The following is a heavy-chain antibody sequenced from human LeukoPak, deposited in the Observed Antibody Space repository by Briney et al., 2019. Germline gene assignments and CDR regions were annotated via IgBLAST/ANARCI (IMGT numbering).Heavy chain of an antibody. CDR2: ISYDGSNK. V-gene: IGHV3-30*04. J-gene: IGHJ6*03. D-gene: IGHD3-10*01. Sequence: GGSLRLSCAASGFTFSSYAMHWVRQAPGKGLEWVAVISYDGSNKYYADSVKGRFTISRDNSKNTLYLQMNSLRAEDTAVYYCARAMVLWFGELEYYMDVWGKGTTVTVSS. CDR1: GFTFSSYA. CDR3: ARAMVLWFGELEYYMDV.